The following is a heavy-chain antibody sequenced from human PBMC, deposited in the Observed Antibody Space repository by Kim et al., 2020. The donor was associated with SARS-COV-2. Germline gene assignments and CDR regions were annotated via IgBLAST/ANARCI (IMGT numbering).Heavy chain of an antibody. CDR3: AKDGEVAGNYYGSGSYGSCNY. V-gene: IGHV3-30*18. CDR1: GFTFSSYG. J-gene: IGHJ4*02. CDR2: ISYDGSNK. Sequence: GGSLRLSCAASGFTFSSYGMHWVRQAPGKGLEWVAVISYDGSNKYYADSVKGRFTISRDNSKNTLYLQMNSLRAEDTAVYYCAKDGEVAGNYYGSGSYGSCNYWGQGTLVTVSS. D-gene: IGHD3-10*01.